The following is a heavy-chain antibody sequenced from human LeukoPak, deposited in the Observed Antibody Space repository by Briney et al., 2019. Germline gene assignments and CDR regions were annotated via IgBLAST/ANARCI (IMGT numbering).Heavy chain of an antibody. V-gene: IGHV3-21*01. J-gene: IGHJ6*03. CDR1: GFTFNSYT. CDR3: ARHGGVFGGRLTYYMDV. CDR2: ISDSTRYI. D-gene: IGHD3-3*01. Sequence: PGGSLRLSCAASGFTFNSYTVNWVRQAPGKGLELVSSISDSTRYIYSADSVKCRFTVSRDNAQNSLYLQMNSLRAEDTAVYYCARHGGVFGGRLTYYMDVWGKGTTVTVSS.